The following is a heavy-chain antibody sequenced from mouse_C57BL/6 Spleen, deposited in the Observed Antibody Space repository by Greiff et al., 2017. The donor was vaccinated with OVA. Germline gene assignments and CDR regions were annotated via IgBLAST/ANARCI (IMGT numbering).Heavy chain of an antibody. CDR1: GYAFSSSW. CDR3: ARIPDGYYWYFDV. V-gene: IGHV1-82*01. Sequence: QVQLQQSGPELVKPGASVKISCKASGYAFSSSWMNWVKQRPGKGLEWIGRIYPGDGDTNYNGKFKGKATLTADKSSSTAYMQLSSLTSEDSAVYFCARIPDGYYWYFDVWGTGTTVTVSS. D-gene: IGHD2-3*01. CDR2: IYPGDGDT. J-gene: IGHJ1*03.